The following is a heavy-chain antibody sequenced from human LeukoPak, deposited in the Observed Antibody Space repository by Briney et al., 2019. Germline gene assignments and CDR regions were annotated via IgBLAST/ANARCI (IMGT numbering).Heavy chain of an antibody. Sequence: PSETLSLTCTVSGGSISSNNLYWGWIRQPPGRGLEWIGNIYYSGSTYYNPSLESRVTMSVDTSKNQFSLKLSSVTAADTAVYFCARAHSSGFYYGAFDIWGQGKMVTVSS. CDR1: GGSISSNNLY. V-gene: IGHV4-39*01. J-gene: IGHJ3*02. CDR2: IYYSGST. D-gene: IGHD3-22*01. CDR3: ARAHSSGFYYGAFDI.